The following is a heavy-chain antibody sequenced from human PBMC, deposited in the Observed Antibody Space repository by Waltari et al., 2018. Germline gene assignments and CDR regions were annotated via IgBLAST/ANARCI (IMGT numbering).Heavy chain of an antibody. CDR1: GLPFSAYT. J-gene: IGHJ6*02. CDR2: MTASGLM. D-gene: IGHD6-6*01. Sequence: EMPLLDSGGALVQPGGSLRLSCPASGLPFSAYTMNWVRQAQGKGLEWVAVMTASGLMDYGDSVKGRFTISRDNSKNTLYLQMYRLRVEDTARYYCAKDEGARLAPTFGMDAWGQGTTVIVSS. V-gene: IGHV3-23*01. CDR3: AKDEGARLAPTFGMDA.